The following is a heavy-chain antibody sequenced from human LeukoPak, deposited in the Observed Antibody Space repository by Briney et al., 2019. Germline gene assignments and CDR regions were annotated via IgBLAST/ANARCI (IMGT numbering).Heavy chain of an antibody. Sequence: GGSLRLSCAGSGFTFSSYAMSWVRQAPGEGLEWVSVISGSSGGANYADSVKGRFTISRDISKNTLFLQLNSLRAEDTAVYYCAKGALPGPPYYFDYWGQGTLVTVSS. CDR1: GFTFSSYA. CDR3: AKGALPGPPYYFDY. J-gene: IGHJ4*02. D-gene: IGHD2-8*02. CDR2: ISGSSGGA. V-gene: IGHV3-23*01.